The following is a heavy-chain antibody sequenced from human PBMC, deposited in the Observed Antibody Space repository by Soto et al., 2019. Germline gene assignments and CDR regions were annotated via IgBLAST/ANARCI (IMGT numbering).Heavy chain of an antibody. D-gene: IGHD3-10*01. CDR2: ISPSGTT. V-gene: IGHV4-34*01. J-gene: IGHJ4*02. CDR1: DGSFSNNY. Sequence: PSETLSLTCVVYDGSFSNNYCTWFRQPPGKGLEWIGEISPSGTTKYIPPLKSRVTISLDTSKMHSSLKVTSVTAADTAVYYCATSLWFGTQPEIWGQGTLVTVFS. CDR3: ATSLWFGTQPEI.